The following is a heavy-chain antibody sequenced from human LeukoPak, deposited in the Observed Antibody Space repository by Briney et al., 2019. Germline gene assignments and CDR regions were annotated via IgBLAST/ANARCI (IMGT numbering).Heavy chain of an antibody. D-gene: IGHD3-10*01. V-gene: IGHV3-23*01. CDR1: GFTFSSYA. Sequence: AGGSLRLSCAASGFTFSSYALSWVRQAPGKGLEWVSAISGSGGSTYYADSVKGRFTISRDNSKNTLYLQMNSLRAEDTAVYYCAKARTMVRGVVFDYWGQGTLVTVSS. CDR3: AKARTMVRGVVFDY. CDR2: ISGSGGST. J-gene: IGHJ4*02.